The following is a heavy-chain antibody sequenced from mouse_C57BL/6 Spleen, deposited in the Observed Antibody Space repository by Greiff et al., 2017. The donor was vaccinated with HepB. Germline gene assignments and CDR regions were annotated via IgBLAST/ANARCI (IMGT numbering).Heavy chain of an antibody. CDR2: INPSNGGT. Sequence: QVQLQQPGTELVKPGASVKLSCKASGYTFTSYWMHWVKPRPGQGLEWIGNINPSNGGTNYNEKFKSKSTLTVDKSSSTAYMQLSSLTSEVSAVYYCAIYDGYPFYAMDYWGQGTSVTVSS. V-gene: IGHV1-53*01. D-gene: IGHD2-3*01. J-gene: IGHJ4*01. CDR3: AIYDGYPFYAMDY. CDR1: GYTFTSYW.